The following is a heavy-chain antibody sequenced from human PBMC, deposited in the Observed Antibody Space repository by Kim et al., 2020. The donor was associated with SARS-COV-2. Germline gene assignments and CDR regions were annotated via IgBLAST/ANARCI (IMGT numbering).Heavy chain of an antibody. Sequence: GGSLRLSCAASGFTFRNYWMHWVRQAPGKGLEWIAYISRSGSAIVYADSVKGRFTISRDEAKNSIFLQMNSLRDEDTAVYYCARDRTAFDYWGQGTLVTVSS. CDR3: ARDRTAFDY. CDR2: ISRSGSAI. V-gene: IGHV3-48*02. J-gene: IGHJ4*02. CDR1: GFTFRNYW. D-gene: IGHD1-1*01.